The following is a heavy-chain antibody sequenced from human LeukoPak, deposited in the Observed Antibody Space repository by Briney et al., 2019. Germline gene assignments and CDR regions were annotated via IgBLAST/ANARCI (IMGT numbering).Heavy chain of an antibody. J-gene: IGHJ3*02. CDR2: LYYTGST. Sequence: SETLSLTCTVSGASISSSGYYWGWILQPPGKGLEWIGSLYYTGSTFYNPSLQSRVTISRDTSRNQFSLKLNSVTAADTALFYCARRSAVFHAFDIWGQGTMVTVSS. CDR3: ARRSAVFHAFDI. V-gene: IGHV4-39*01. CDR1: GASISSSGYY. D-gene: IGHD6-19*01.